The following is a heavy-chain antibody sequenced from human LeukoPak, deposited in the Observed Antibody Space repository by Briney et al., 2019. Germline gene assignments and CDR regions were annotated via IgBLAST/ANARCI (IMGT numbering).Heavy chain of an antibody. CDR1: GGSFSGYY. V-gene: IGHV4-34*01. Sequence: PSETLSLTCAVYGGSFSGYYWSWIRQPPGKGLEWIGEINHSGSTNYNPSLKSRVTISVDRSKNQFSLKLSSVTAADTAVYYCARGPGGSGSYLPYYFDYWGQGTLVTVSS. CDR2: INHSGST. D-gene: IGHD3-10*01. CDR3: ARGPGGSGSYLPYYFDY. J-gene: IGHJ4*02.